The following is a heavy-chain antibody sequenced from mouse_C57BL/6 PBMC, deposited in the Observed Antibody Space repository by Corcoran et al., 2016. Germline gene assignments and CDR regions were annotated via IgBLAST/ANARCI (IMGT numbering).Heavy chain of an antibody. D-gene: IGHD1-1*01. V-gene: IGHV1-26*01. CDR1: GYTFTDYY. CDR3: ARSGYITTDWYFDV. Sequence: EVQLQQSGPELVKPGASVKISCKASGYTFTDYYMNWVKQSHGKSLEWIGDINPNNGGTSYNQKFKGKATLTVDKSSSTAYMELRIRTSEDSAVYYCARSGYITTDWYFDVWGTGTKVTVSS. CDR2: INPNNGGT. J-gene: IGHJ1*03.